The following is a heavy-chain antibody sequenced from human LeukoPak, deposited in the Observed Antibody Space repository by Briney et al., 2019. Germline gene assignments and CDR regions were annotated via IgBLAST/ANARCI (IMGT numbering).Heavy chain of an antibody. D-gene: IGHD6-13*01. Sequence: ASVKVSCEASGYTFTGYYMHWVRQAPGQGLEWMGWINPNSGGTNYAQKFQGRVTMTRDTSISTAYLELSRLRSDDTAVYYCARQYSSSWNIDYWGQGTLVTVSS. CDR3: ARQYSSSWNIDY. J-gene: IGHJ4*02. V-gene: IGHV1-2*02. CDR1: GYTFTGYY. CDR2: INPNSGGT.